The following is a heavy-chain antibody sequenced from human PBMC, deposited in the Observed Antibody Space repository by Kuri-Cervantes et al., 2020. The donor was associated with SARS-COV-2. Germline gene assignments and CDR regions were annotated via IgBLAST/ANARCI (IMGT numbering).Heavy chain of an antibody. J-gene: IGHJ6*02. V-gene: IGHV1-18*01. CDR3: ARDQGAYYYGMDV. CDR1: GYTFTSYG. Sequence: ASVKVSCRASGYTFTSYGISWVRQAPGQGLEWMGWISAYNGNTNYAQKLQGRVTITRDTSASTAYMELSSLRSEDTAVYYCARDQGAYYYGMDVWGQGTTVTVSS. CDR2: ISAYNGNT.